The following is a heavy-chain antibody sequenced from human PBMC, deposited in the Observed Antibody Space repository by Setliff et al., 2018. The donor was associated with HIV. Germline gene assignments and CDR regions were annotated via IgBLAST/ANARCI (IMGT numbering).Heavy chain of an antibody. J-gene: IGHJ4*02. CDR2: IGTGGDT. V-gene: IGHV3-13*01. Sequence: GGSLRLSCATSGFAFSDYDFHWVRQVTGEGLEWVSAIGTGGDTYYADSVKGRFTISRENAKNSLYLQMNSLRPEDTAVYYCARDSPLSHFDYWGQGILVTVSS. CDR3: ARDSPLSHFDY. CDR1: GFAFSDYD.